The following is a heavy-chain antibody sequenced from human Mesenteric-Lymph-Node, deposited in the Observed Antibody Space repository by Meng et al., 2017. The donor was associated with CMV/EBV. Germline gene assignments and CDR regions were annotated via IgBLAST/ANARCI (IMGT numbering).Heavy chain of an antibody. CDR1: GFTVGDYT. Sequence: LKISCTGSGFTVGDYTMSWVRQARGKGLEWVGFIRSTDYGETAEYAASVKGRFTFTRDDAKGIVYLQMTSLKPEDTAVYYCAREVLFDYWGQGTLVTVSS. CDR3: AREVLFDY. J-gene: IGHJ4*02. D-gene: IGHD1-1*01. V-gene: IGHV3-49*04. CDR2: IRSTDYGETA.